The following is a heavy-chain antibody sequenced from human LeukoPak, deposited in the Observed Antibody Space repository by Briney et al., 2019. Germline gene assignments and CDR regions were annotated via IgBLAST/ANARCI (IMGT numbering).Heavy chain of an antibody. J-gene: IGHJ4*02. CDR3: ARALPGRNYYFDY. V-gene: IGHV3-30*03. D-gene: IGHD2-2*01. CDR2: ISYDGSNK. Sequence: AGGSLRLSCAASGFTFSSYGMHWVRQAPGKGLEWVAVISYDGSNKYYADSVKGRFTISRDNSKNTLYLQMNSLRAEDTAVYYCARALPGRNYYFDYWGQGTLVTVSS. CDR1: GFTFSSYG.